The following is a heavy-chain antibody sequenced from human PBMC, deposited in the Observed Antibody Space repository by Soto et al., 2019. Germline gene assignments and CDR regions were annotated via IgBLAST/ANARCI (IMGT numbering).Heavy chain of an antibody. D-gene: IGHD2-15*01. CDR2: IYYSGST. J-gene: IGHJ6*02. V-gene: IGHV4-30-4*01. Sequence: SETLSLTSTVSCGSISSVDYYWSWIRQPPGKGLEWIGYIYYSGSTYYNPSLKSRVAISVDTSKNQFSLKLSSVTAADTAVYYCVRVGARGGSETVYYYGMDVWGQGTTVTVSS. CDR3: VRVGARGGSETVYYYGMDV. CDR1: CGSISSVDYY.